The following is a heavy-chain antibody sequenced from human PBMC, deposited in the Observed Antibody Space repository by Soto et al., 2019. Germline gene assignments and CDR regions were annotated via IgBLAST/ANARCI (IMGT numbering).Heavy chain of an antibody. D-gene: IGHD2-2*02. CDR2: IWYDGSNK. J-gene: IGHJ6*02. CDR1: GFTFSSYG. CDR3: AGEDIVVVPAAIRRENYYYGMDV. V-gene: IGHV3-33*01. Sequence: GGPLRLSCAASGFTFSSYGMHWVRQAPGKGLEWVAVIWYDGSNKYYADSVKGRFTISRDNSKNTLYLQMNSLRAEDTAVYYCAGEDIVVVPAAIRRENYYYGMDVWGQGTTVTVSS.